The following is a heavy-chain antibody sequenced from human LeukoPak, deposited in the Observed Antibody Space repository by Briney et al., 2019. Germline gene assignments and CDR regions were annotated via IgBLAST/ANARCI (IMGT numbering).Heavy chain of an antibody. Sequence: GGSLRLSCAASGFTFSSYAMSWVRQASGKGLEWVSAISGSGGSTYYADSVKGRFTISRDNSKNTLYLQMNSLRAEDTAVYYCAKSRSGIAAAGTNYWGQGTLVTVSS. D-gene: IGHD6-13*01. V-gene: IGHV3-23*01. CDR2: ISGSGGST. J-gene: IGHJ4*02. CDR3: AKSRSGIAAAGTNY. CDR1: GFTFSSYA.